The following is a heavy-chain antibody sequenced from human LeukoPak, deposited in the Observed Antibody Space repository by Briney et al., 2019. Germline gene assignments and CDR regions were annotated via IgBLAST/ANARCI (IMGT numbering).Heavy chain of an antibody. CDR2: ISGSGGST. Sequence: HPGGSLRLSCAASGFTFSSYAMHWVRQAPGKGLEWVSAISGSGGSTYYADSVKGRFTISRDNSKNTLYLQMNSLRAEDTAVYYCAKDRGRGPLVLMVYATGDYWGQGTLVTVSS. D-gene: IGHD2-8*01. CDR1: GFTFSSYA. J-gene: IGHJ4*02. V-gene: IGHV3-23*01. CDR3: AKDRGRGPLVLMVYATGDY.